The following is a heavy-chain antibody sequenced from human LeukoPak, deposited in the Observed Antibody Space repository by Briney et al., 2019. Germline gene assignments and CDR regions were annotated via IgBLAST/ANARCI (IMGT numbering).Heavy chain of an antibody. CDR1: GGSISSGSYY. CDR3: ARERLYDSSGYYYLYYFDY. Sequence: SQTLSLTCTVSGGSISSGSYYWSWIRQPARKGLEWIGRIYTSGSTNYNPSLKSRVTISVDTSKNQFSLKLSSVTAADTAVYYCARERLYDSSGYYYLYYFDYWGQGTLVTVSS. D-gene: IGHD3-22*01. J-gene: IGHJ4*02. V-gene: IGHV4-61*02. CDR2: IYTSGST.